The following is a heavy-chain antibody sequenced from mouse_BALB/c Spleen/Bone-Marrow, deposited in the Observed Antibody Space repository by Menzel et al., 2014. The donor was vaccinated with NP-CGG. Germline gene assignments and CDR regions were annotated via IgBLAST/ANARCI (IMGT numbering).Heavy chain of an antibody. CDR2: IRNKANGYTT. V-gene: IGHV7-3*02. CDR1: GFTFXDYY. CDR3: AVMDY. J-gene: IGHJ4*01. Sequence: EVHLVESGGGSVQPGGSLRLSCATSGFTFXDYYMSWVRQPPGKALEWLGFIRNKANGYTTEYSASVKGRFTISRDNSQSILYLQMNTLRAEDSATYYCAVMDYWGQGTSVTVSS.